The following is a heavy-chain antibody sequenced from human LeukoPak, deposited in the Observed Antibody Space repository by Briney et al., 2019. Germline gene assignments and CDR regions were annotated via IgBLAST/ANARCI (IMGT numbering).Heavy chain of an antibody. V-gene: IGHV4-59*08. CDR1: GGSISSYY. Sequence: PSETPSLTCTVSGGSISSYYWSWIRQPPGKGLEWIGYIYYSGSTNYNPSLKSRVTISVDTSKNQFSLKLSSVTAADTAVYYCARIGKGVIDYWGQGTLVTVSS. CDR2: IYYSGST. CDR3: ARIGKGVIDY. D-gene: IGHD3-10*01. J-gene: IGHJ4*02.